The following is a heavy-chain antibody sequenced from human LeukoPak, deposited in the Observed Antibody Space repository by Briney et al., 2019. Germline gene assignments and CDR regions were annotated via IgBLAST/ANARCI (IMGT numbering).Heavy chain of an antibody. CDR1: GGSISSYY. CDR3: ARVAMVRGVITPYYFDY. D-gene: IGHD3-10*01. J-gene: IGHJ4*02. V-gene: IGHV4-59*01. Sequence: SETLSLTCTVSGGSISSYYWSWIRQPPGKGLEWIGYIYYSGSTNYNPSLKSRATISVDTSKNQFSLKLSSVTAADTAVYYCARVAMVRGVITPYYFDYWGQGTLVTVSS. CDR2: IYYSGST.